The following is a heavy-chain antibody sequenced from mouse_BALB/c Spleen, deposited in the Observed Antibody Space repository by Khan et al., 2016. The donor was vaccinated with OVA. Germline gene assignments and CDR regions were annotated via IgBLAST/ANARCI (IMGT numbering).Heavy chain of an antibody. J-gene: IGHJ3*01. Sequence: EVELVESGGDLVKPRGSLKLSCAASGFTFSSYSMSWVRQTPDKRLEWVATISSGGDYTYYPDSVKGRFIISRDNDKNTLYLQMSSLKSEDTAMYYCASHLTGSFAYWGQGTLVTVSA. CDR2: ISSGGDYT. D-gene: IGHD4-1*01. CDR3: ASHLTGSFAY. CDR1: GFTFSSYS. V-gene: IGHV5-6*01.